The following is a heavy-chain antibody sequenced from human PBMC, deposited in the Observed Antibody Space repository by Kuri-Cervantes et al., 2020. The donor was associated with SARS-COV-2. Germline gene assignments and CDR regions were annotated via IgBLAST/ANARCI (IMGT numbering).Heavy chain of an antibody. CDR3: ARNRRTGGYSFGFDL. Sequence: ASVKVSCKASGYTLTDYYMHWVRQALGQGPEWMGWINPDGGTNSAQKFQGRVTMTRDTSTSTVHMELSRLRFDDTAVFYCARNRRTGGYSFGFDLWGQGTLVTVSS. J-gene: IGHJ4*02. CDR1: GYTLTDYY. V-gene: IGHV1-2*02. CDR2: INPDGGT. D-gene: IGHD5-18*01.